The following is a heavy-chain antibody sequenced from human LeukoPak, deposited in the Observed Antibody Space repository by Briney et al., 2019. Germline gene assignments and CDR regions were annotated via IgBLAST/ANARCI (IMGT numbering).Heavy chain of an antibody. CDR1: GFTFGDYA. D-gene: IGHD2-2*01. Sequence: GRSLRLSCTASGFTFGDYAMNWVRQAPGKGLEWVGFIRSKAYGGTTEYAASVKGRFTISRDDSKSIAYLQMNSLKTEDTAVYYCTRSPAPNVVVVPAALLGYWYFDLWGRGTLVTLSS. J-gene: IGHJ2*01. CDR2: IRSKAYGGTT. CDR3: TRSPAPNVVVVPAALLGYWYFDL. V-gene: IGHV3-49*04.